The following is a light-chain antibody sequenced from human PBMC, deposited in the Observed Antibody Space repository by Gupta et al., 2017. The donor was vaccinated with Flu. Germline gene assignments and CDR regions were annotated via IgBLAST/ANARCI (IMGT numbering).Light chain of an antibody. CDR1: QIVNSF. CDR2: DAS. V-gene: IGKV3-11*01. Sequence: EIVLTQSPATLSLSPGERATLSCRASQIVNSFLAWYQQKPGQAPRLLIYDASNRATGIPARCSGSGSGTDFTLTISSLEPEDFAVYYCQQRYNWPPITFGQGTRLEIK. J-gene: IGKJ5*01. CDR3: QQRYNWPPIT.